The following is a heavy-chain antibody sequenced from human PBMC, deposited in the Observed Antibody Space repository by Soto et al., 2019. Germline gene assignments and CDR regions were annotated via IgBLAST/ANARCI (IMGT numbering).Heavy chain of an antibody. Sequence: GSLKLSFEASGFTFSSYAMGLVRQGPGKGLEWVAVVSIGGSTHYADSVRGRFTISRDNSKNTLSLQMNSLTAEDTAVYFCAKRRGAGGHFDYWGQGALVTVYS. V-gene: IGHV3-23*01. J-gene: IGHJ4*02. CDR3: AKRRGAGGHFDY. CDR1: GFTFSSYA. CDR2: VSIGGST. D-gene: IGHD2-15*01.